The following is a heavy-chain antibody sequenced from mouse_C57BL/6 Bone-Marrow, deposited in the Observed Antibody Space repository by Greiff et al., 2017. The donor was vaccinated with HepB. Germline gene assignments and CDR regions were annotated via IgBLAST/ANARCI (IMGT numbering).Heavy chain of an antibody. CDR1: GFTFNTYA. V-gene: IGHV10-3*01. Sequence: EVQLVESGGGLVQPKGSLKLSCAASGFTFNTYAMHWVRQAPGKGLEWVARIRSKSSNYATYYADSVKDRFTISRDDSQSMLYLQMNNLKTEDTAMYYCVREKGYGRPYYFDYWGQGTTLTVSS. CDR3: VREKGYGRPYYFDY. CDR2: IRSKSSNYAT. J-gene: IGHJ2*01. D-gene: IGHD1-1*01.